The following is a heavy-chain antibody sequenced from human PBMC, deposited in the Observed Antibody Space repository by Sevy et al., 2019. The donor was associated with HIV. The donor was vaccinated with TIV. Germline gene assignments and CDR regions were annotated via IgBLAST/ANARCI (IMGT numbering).Heavy chain of an antibody. J-gene: IGHJ4*02. CDR3: ARGLVRSWWDY. CDR1: GYTFTSYD. CDR2: MNPNSGNT. D-gene: IGHD2-15*01. V-gene: IGHV1-8*01. Sequence: ASVKVSCKASGYTFTSYDINWVRQATGQGLEWMGWMNPNSGNTGYAQKFQGRVTMTRNTSISTAYMERSSLGSEDTAVYYCARGLVRSWWDYWGQGTLVTVSS.